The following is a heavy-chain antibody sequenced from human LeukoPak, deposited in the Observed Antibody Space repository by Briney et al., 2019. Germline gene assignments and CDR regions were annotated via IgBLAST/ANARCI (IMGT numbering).Heavy chain of an antibody. J-gene: IGHJ3*02. V-gene: IGHV3-23*01. CDR3: AKEWTSGGSPRRDAFDI. CDR2: ISGSGDST. CDR1: GFTFSSYA. D-gene: IGHD2-15*01. Sequence: GGSLRLSCAASGFTFSSYAMSWVRRAPGKGLEWVSAISGSGDSTYYADSVKGRFTIPRDNSENTLYLQMNSLRAEDTAVYYRAKEWTSGGSPRRDAFDIWGQGTMVIVSS.